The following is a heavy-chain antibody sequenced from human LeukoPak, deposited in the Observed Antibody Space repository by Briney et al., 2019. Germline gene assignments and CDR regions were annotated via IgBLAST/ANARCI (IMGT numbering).Heavy chain of an antibody. CDR2: IYGSGST. V-gene: IGHV4-59*01. Sequence: SETLSLTCIVSGDSINSYPWNWIRQSPERGLEWIGRIYGSGSTMYTPSLRSRVTLLVDTSNNQFSLKLSSVTAADTAVYYCARVSLGADSLLWFGELAFDYWGQGTLVTVSS. J-gene: IGHJ4*02. D-gene: IGHD3-10*01. CDR3: ARVSLGADSLLWFGELAFDY. CDR1: GDSINSYP.